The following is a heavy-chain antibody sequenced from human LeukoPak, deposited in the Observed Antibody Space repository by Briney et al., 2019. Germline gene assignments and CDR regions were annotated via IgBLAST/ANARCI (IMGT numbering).Heavy chain of an antibody. D-gene: IGHD6-13*01. J-gene: IGHJ4*02. CDR1: GFTFSSFA. CDR3: AKTKPYGTTWYGGID. Sequence: GGSLRLSCAASGFTFSSFAMSWVRQAPGKGLEWVSAISGPGSSTYYADSVKGRFTISRDNSKNTLYLQMNSLRAEDTAVYYCAKTKPYGTTWYGGIDWGQGALVTVSS. CDR2: ISGPGSST. V-gene: IGHV3-23*01.